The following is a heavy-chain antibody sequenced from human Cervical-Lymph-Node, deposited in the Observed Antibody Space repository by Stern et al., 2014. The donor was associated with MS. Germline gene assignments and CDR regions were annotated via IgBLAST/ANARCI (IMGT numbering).Heavy chain of an antibody. CDR3: VTFTGDP. J-gene: IGHJ5*02. Sequence: VQLVESGAEVKKPGASVKVSCKVSGYTLTELAMQWVRQAPGKGLEWMGGCDPEDGKTVYAQKFQGRITMTEDTSTDTAYMELSRLASEDTAVYYCVTFTGDPWGQGTLVTVSS. CDR2: CDPEDGKT. V-gene: IGHV1-24*01. D-gene: IGHD1-14*01. CDR1: GYTLTELA.